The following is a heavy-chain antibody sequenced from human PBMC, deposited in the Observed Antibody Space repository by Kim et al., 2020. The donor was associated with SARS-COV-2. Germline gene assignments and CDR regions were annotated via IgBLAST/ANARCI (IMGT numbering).Heavy chain of an antibody. J-gene: IGHJ4*02. D-gene: IGHD3-3*02. Sequence: FQGHVTISADKSISTAYLQWSSLKASDTAMYYCARHAGDSILAHHYYFDYWGQGTLVTVSS. CDR3: ARHAGDSILAHHYYFDY. V-gene: IGHV5-51*01.